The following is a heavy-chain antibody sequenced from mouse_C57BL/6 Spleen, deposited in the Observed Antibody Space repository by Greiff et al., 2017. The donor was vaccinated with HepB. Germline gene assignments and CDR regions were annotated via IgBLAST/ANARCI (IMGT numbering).Heavy chain of an antibody. V-gene: IGHV1-64*01. CDR3: ARNLIGTWFAY. CDR1: GYTFTSYW. D-gene: IGHD1-1*01. J-gene: IGHJ3*01. CDR2: IHPNSGST. Sequence: QVQLKQPGAELVKPGASVKLSCKASGYTFTSYWMHWVKQRPGQGLEWIGMIHPNSGSTNYNEKFKSKATLTVDKSSSTAYMQLSSLTSEDSAVYYCARNLIGTWFAYWGQGTLVTVSA.